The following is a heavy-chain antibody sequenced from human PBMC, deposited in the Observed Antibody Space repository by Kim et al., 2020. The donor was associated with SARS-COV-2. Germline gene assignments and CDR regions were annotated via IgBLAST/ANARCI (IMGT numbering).Heavy chain of an antibody. J-gene: IGHJ4*02. V-gene: IGHV1-18*01. CDR3: AREGDCSGGSCYYFPALD. CDR1: GYTFTSYG. D-gene: IGHD2-15*01. Sequence: ASVKVSCKASGYTFTSYGISWVRQAPGQGLEWMGWISAYNGNTNYAQKLQGRVTMTTDTSTSTAYMELRSLRSDDTAVYYCAREGDCSGGSCYYFPALDWGQGTLVTVSS. CDR2: ISAYNGNT.